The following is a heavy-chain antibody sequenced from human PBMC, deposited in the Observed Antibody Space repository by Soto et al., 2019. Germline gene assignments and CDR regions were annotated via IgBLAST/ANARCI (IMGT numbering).Heavy chain of an antibody. CDR1: GNTLSSYA. V-gene: IGHV1-69*11. CDR3: ASGYQPILPFDF. D-gene: IGHD2-2*03. J-gene: IGHJ4*02. Sequence: GASVKLSCKASGNTLSSYAFTWLRQAPGKGFELMGTIIPILRTTEYVQKFQGRVTITADESTTTVYMELSGLTSGDTGIYFCASGYQPILPFDFWGQGTLVTVSS. CDR2: IIPILRTT.